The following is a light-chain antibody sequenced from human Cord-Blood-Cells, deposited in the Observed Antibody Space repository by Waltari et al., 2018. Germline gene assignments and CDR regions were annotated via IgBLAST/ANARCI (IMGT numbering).Light chain of an antibody. Sequence: EIVLRRSPGTLSLSAGERATLSCRANQSVSSSYLTWYQHKPDQAPRLLNYGASSMATGNPDRFTGSGSGTHFTVPISRLEPEHFSVYYCQRYGSSPMYTFGQCTNRECK. CDR1: QSVSSSY. V-gene: IGKV3-20*01. J-gene: IGKJ2*01. CDR3: QRYGSSPMYT. CDR2: GAS.